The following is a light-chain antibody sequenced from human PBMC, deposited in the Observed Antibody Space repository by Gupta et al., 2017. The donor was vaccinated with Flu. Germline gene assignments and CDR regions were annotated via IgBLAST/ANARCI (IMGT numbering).Light chain of an antibody. CDR2: TTS. J-gene: IGKJ4*01. CDR3: QQIDSYPLA. CDR1: QGINRH. V-gene: IGKV1-9*01. Sequence: GVRVTITCRASQGINRHLAWYQQRPGKAPNLLIYTTSTLQSGVPSRFSGSGSGTEFTLTISSLQPEDFATYYCQQIDSYPLAFVGGTTVEI.